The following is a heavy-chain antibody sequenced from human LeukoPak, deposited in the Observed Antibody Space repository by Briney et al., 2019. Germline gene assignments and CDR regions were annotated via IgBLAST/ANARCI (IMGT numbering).Heavy chain of an antibody. V-gene: IGHV3-23*01. D-gene: IGHD2-2*01. CDR1: GFTFSNYG. Sequence: PGGSLRLSCAASGFTFSNYGMSWVRQAPGKGLEGVSAISGSGGSKYYADSVKGRFTISRDNSKNTLYLQMNSLRAEDTAVYYCARDARGCSSTSCYGAWGQGTLVTVSS. J-gene: IGHJ5*02. CDR3: ARDARGCSSTSCYGA. CDR2: ISGSGGSK.